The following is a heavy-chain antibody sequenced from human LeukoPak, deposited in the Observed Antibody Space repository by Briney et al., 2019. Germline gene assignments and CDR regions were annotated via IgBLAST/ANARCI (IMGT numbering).Heavy chain of an antibody. CDR2: ISGDGGST. CDR1: GFTFDDYA. J-gene: IGHJ6*02. V-gene: IGHV3-43*02. CDR3: AKAIIPYYYGMDV. Sequence: GGSLRLSCAASGFTFDDYAMHWVRQAPGKGLEWVSLISGDGGSTYYADSVKGRFTISRDNSKNSLYLQMNSLSTEDTALYYCAKAIIPYYYGMDVWGQGTTVTVSS.